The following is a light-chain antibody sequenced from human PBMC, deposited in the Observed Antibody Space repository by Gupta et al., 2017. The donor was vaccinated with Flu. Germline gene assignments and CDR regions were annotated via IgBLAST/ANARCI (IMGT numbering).Light chain of an antibody. V-gene: IGKV3-20*01. CDR3: QQDGHSRLT. CDR2: GAS. Sequence: DIVLTQSPGTLSLSPGEQATLSCRASQTVSSNSLAWYQQKPGQAPRLLIYGASTRASGIPDRFSGSGSRTDFTLTIGKLEPEDFAVYYCQQDGHSRLTFGQGTRLEIK. CDR1: QTVSSNS. J-gene: IGKJ5*01.